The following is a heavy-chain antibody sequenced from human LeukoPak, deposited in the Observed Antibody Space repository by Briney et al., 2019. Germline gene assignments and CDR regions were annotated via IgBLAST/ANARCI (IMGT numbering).Heavy chain of an antibody. J-gene: IGHJ3*02. Sequence: GGSLRLSCAASGFTVSSNYMSWVRQAPGKGLEWVSVIYSGGSTYYADSVKGRFTISRDNSKNTLYLQMNSLRDEDTAVYYCAKDSYYYDSSGYPFDIWGQGTMVTVSS. CDR2: IYSGGST. CDR1: GFTVSSNY. V-gene: IGHV3-66*01. D-gene: IGHD3-22*01. CDR3: AKDSYYYDSSGYPFDI.